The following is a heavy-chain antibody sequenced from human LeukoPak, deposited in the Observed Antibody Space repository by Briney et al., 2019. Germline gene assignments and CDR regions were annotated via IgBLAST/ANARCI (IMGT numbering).Heavy chain of an antibody. CDR2: ISYSGSA. J-gene: IGHJ3*02. Sequence: PSETLSLTCTVSGGSISSTSHYWGWIRQPPGKGLEWIGSISYSGSAYYNSSLKSRVTISVDTSKNQFSLNLSSVTAADTAVYYCARTNYNVFDIWGQGTMVTVSS. CDR3: ARTNYNVFDI. V-gene: IGHV4-39*07. CDR1: GGSISSTSHY. D-gene: IGHD3-10*01.